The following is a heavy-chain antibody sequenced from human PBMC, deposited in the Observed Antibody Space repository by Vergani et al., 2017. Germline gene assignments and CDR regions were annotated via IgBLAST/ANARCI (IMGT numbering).Heavy chain of an antibody. J-gene: IGHJ4*02. D-gene: IGHD3-16*01. CDR2: ISWNSGSI. V-gene: IGHV3-9*01. CDR3: AKVLKRWGSHGDYFDY. CDR1: GFTFDDYA. Sequence: EVQLVESGGGLVQPGRSLRLSCAASGFTFDDYAMHWVRQAPGKGLEWVSGISWNSGSIGYADSVKGRFTISRDNAKNSLYLQMNSLRAEETALYYCAKVLKRWGSHGDYFDYWGQGTLVTVSS.